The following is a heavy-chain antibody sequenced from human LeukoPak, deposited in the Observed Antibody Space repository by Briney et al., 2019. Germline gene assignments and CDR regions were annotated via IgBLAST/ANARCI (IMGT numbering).Heavy chain of an antibody. CDR3: AREYVDGATNYFDP. CDR1: GFTFSSYG. CDR2: ISSASSYI. J-gene: IGHJ5*02. D-gene: IGHD5-12*01. Sequence: PGGSLRLSCAASGFTFSSYGMHWVRQAPGKGLEWVSSISSASSYIYYADSVKGRFTISRDNAKNSLYLQMNSLRADDTGLYFCAREYVDGATNYFDPWGQGTLVTVSS. V-gene: IGHV3-21*01.